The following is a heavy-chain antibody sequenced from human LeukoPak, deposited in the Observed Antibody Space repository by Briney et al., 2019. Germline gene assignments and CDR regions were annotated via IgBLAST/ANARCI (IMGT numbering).Heavy chain of an antibody. CDR3: ARGLFDLDYYDSSGPIDY. Sequence: GRSLRLSCAASGFTFSSYAMRWVRQAPGKGLEWVAVISYDGSNKYYADSVKGRFTISRDNSKNTLYLQMNSLRAEDTAVYYCARGLFDLDYYDSSGPIDYWGQGTLVTVSS. CDR2: ISYDGSNK. D-gene: IGHD3-22*01. CDR1: GFTFSSYA. V-gene: IGHV3-30*04. J-gene: IGHJ4*02.